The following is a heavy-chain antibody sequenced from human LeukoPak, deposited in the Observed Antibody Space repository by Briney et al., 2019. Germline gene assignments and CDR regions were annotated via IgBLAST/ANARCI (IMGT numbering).Heavy chain of an antibody. CDR1: GFTFSSYA. J-gene: IGHJ6*03. D-gene: IGHD3-3*01. Sequence: GGSLRLSCAASGFTFSSYAMSWVRQAPGKGLEWVSAISGSGGSTYYADSVKGRFTISRDNSKNTLYLQMNSLRAEDTAVYYCANGTSTIFGVVIPYYYYMDVWGKGTTVTVSS. V-gene: IGHV3-23*01. CDR3: ANGTSTIFGVVIPYYYYMDV. CDR2: ISGSGGST.